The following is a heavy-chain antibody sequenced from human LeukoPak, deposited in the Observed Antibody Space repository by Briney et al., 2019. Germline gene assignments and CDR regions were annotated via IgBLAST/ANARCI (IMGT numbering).Heavy chain of an antibody. D-gene: IGHD2-21*02. V-gene: IGHV3-7*01. CDR2: INQDASEI. Sequence: GGSLRLSCAASGFTFSTYWMNWYRRAPGKGLGWVGNINQDASEINYVDSVRGRFTISRDNAKNSLHLQMNSLRAEDTAVYYCATDRDNSDWQKRFDSWGQGTLVTVSS. CDR3: ATDRDNSDWQKRFDS. J-gene: IGHJ4*02. CDR1: GFTFSTYW.